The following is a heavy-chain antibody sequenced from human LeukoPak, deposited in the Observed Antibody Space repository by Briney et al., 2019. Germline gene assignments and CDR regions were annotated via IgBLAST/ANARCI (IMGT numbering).Heavy chain of an antibody. CDR2: TSGPGGSR. V-gene: IGHV3-23*01. J-gene: IGHJ4*02. CDR3: AKKVGLVSAPLYYFDL. D-gene: IGHD6-6*01. CDR1: GFTFSSYA. Sequence: GGSLRLSCAASGFTFSSYAMSWVRQAPGKGLEWVSATSGPGGSRDYADSVKGRFTISRDNSKNTLYLQMNSLRAEDTAIYYCAKKVGLVSAPLYYFDLWGQGTLVTVSS.